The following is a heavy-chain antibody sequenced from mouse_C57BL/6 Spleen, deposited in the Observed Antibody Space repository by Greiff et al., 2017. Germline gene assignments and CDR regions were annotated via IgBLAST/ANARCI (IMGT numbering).Heavy chain of an antibody. CDR1: GYTFTGYW. Sequence: VQLQQSGAELMKPGASVKLSCKATGYTFTGYWIEWVKQRPGHGLEWLGEILPGSGSTNYNEKFKGKATFTADTSSNTAYMQLRSLTTEDAAIYYCARSTITTVVATDYWGQGTTLTVSS. CDR3: ARSTITTVVATDY. D-gene: IGHD1-1*01. CDR2: ILPGSGST. J-gene: IGHJ2*01. V-gene: IGHV1-9*01.